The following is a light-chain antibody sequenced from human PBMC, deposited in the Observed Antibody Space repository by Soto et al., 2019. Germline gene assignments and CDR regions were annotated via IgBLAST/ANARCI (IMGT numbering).Light chain of an antibody. V-gene: IGKV3-11*01. CDR2: DAS. CDR1: QSVGTY. J-gene: IGKJ3*01. Sequence: EIVLTQSPATLSLSPGERAILSCRASQSVGTYLACYQQKPGQAPRLLIYDASNRATGIPSRFGGSGSGTDFTLTINSLEPEDSAVYYCQQRSNWPGTFGRGTKVDIK. CDR3: QQRSNWPGT.